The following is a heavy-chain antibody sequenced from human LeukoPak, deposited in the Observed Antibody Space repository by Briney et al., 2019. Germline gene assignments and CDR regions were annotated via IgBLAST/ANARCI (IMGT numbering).Heavy chain of an antibody. V-gene: IGHV3-21*01. CDR3: ASFEVVVAKDLGYDY. D-gene: IGHD3-22*01. Sequence: GGSLRLSCAASGFTFSSYSMNWVRQAPGKGLEWVSSISSSSSYIYYADSVKGRFTISRDNAKNSLYLQMNSLRAEDTAVYYCASFEVVVAKDLGYDYWGQGTLVTVSS. CDR2: ISSSSSYI. J-gene: IGHJ4*02. CDR1: GFTFSSYS.